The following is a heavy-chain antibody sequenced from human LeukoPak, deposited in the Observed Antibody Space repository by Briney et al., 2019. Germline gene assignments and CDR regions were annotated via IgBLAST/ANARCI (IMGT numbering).Heavy chain of an antibody. Sequence: ASVKVSCKASGYTFTSYYMHWVRQAPGQGLEWVGIINPSGCSTSYAQKFQGRVTMTRDTSTSTVYMALSSLRSEDTAVYYCARPGTAYHSSGSFDYWGQGTLVTVSS. CDR3: ARPGTAYHSSGSFDY. V-gene: IGHV1-46*01. CDR2: INPSGCST. CDR1: GYTFTSYY. J-gene: IGHJ4*02. D-gene: IGHD3-22*01.